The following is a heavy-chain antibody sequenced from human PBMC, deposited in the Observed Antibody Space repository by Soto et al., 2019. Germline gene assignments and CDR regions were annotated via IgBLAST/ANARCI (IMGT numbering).Heavy chain of an antibody. D-gene: IGHD5-18*01. CDR2: INHSGST. Sequence: FLTCAVYGGSFSGYYWSWIRQPPGKGLEWIGEINHSGSTNYNPSLKSRVTISVDTSKNQFSLKLSSVTAADTAVYYCARDSYGWARLDYWGQGTLVTAPQ. CDR3: ARDSYGWARLDY. V-gene: IGHV4-34*01. J-gene: IGHJ4*02. CDR1: GGSFSGYY.